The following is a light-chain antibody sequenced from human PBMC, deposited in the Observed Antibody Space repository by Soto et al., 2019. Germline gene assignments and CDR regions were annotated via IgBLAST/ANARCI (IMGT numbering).Light chain of an antibody. V-gene: IGLV2-23*01. J-gene: IGLJ1*01. CDR3: CSYAGRGPFYV. CDR2: EGS. CDR1: SSDIGSYNL. Sequence: QSVLTQPASVSGSPGQSITVSCTGSSSDIGSYNLVSWYQQHPGKAPKLMIYEGSKRPSGVSNRFSGSRSDNTASLTISGLQAEDEADYYCCSYAGRGPFYVFGTGTKLTVL.